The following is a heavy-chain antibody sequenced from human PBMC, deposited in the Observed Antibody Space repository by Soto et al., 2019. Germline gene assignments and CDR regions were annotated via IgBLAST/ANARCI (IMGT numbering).Heavy chain of an antibody. CDR1: GFAFRSYE. V-gene: IGHV3-48*03. CDR3: ARDDGGSWL. J-gene: IGHJ4*02. D-gene: IGHD2-15*01. Sequence: GGSLRLSCAASGFAFRSYEMNWVRQAPGKGLEWVSYISSSGGTIYYADSVKGRFTISRDNAKNSMYLQMNSLRAEDTAVYYCARDDGGSWLWGQGTLVTGSS. CDR2: ISSSGGTI.